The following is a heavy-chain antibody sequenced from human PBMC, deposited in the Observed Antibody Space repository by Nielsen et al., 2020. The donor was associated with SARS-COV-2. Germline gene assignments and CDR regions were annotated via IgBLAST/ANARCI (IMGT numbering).Heavy chain of an antibody. Sequence: GGSLRLSCAASGFTFSSYDMHWVRQAPGKGLEWVSAISGSGGSTYYADSVKGRFTISRDNSKNTLYLQMNSLRAEDTAVYYCAKDLGRPEIYYYYYGMDVWGQGTTVTVSS. V-gene: IGHV3-23*01. CDR3: AKDLGRPEIYYYYYGMDV. J-gene: IGHJ6*02. CDR2: ISGSGGST. D-gene: IGHD1-26*01. CDR1: GFTFSSYD.